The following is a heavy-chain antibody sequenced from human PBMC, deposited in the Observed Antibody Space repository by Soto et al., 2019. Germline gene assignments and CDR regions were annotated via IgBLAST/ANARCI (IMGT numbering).Heavy chain of an antibody. CDR2: VYHNGGA. J-gene: IGHJ5*01. Sequence: SETLSLTCTVSGVSIHNSHSFWAWIRQPPGKGLQFIASVYHNGGAHYNSSLKSRVTISIDTANNQVSLRMRSLTAADTAFYYCGRVVEGATRHTDPDSWGQGILVTVSS. CDR3: GRVVEGATRHTDPDS. V-gene: IGHV4-39*01. D-gene: IGHD2-21*01. CDR1: GVSIHNSHSF.